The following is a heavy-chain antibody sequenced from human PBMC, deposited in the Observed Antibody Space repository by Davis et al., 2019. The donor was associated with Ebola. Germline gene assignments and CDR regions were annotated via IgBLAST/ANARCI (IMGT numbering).Heavy chain of an antibody. CDR3: AKCRSTVTTFDY. J-gene: IGHJ4*02. Sequence: PGGSLRLSCAASGFTFSSYAMTWVRQAPGKGLEWVSAISGSGVTYYADSVKGRFTISRDNSKNTLYLQMNSLRAEDTAVYYCAKCRSTVTTFDYWAREPWSPSPQ. V-gene: IGHV3-23*01. CDR2: ISGSGVT. CDR1: GFTFSSYA. D-gene: IGHD4-17*01.